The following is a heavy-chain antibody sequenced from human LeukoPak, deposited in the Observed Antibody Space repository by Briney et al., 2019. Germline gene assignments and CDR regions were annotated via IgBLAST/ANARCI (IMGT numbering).Heavy chain of an antibody. CDR3: ARDTYYYGSSGYYSYYFDY. Sequence: GGSLRLSCAASGFIFSTYSMNWVRQAPGKGLEWVSSISSSSGNIYYADSVKGRFTVSRDNAKNSLYLQMNSLRAEDTAVYYCARDTYYYGSSGYYSYYFDYWGQGTLVTVSS. D-gene: IGHD3-22*01. J-gene: IGHJ4*02. CDR1: GFIFSTYS. CDR2: ISSSSGNI. V-gene: IGHV3-21*01.